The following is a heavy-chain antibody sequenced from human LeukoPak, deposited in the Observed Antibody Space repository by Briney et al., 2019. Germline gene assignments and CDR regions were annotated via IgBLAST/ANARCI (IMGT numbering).Heavy chain of an antibody. CDR2: IYTSGST. Sequence: SETLSLTCTVSGGSISSGSYYWSWIRQPAGKGLEWIGRIYTSGSTNYNPSLKSRVTISVDTSKNQFSLKLSSVTAADTALYHCARENSPQYYYGSGSYRAFDPWGQGTLVTVSS. CDR3: ARENSPQYYYGSGSYRAFDP. D-gene: IGHD3-10*01. J-gene: IGHJ5*02. CDR1: GGSISSGSYY. V-gene: IGHV4-61*02.